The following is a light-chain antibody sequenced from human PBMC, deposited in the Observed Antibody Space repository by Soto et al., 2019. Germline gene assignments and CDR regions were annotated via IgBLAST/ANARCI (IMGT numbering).Light chain of an antibody. CDR2: SND. J-gene: IGLJ2*01. CDR1: SSNIGTNT. Sequence: QSVLTQPPSASGTPGQRVSISCSGGSSNIGTNTVNWYQHLPGTAPKLLIFSNDERPAGVPDRFSGSKSGTSASLAISGLQSDDDADYYGSTWDDRLKGVVFGGVTKVTLL. V-gene: IGLV1-44*01. CDR3: STWDDRLKGVV.